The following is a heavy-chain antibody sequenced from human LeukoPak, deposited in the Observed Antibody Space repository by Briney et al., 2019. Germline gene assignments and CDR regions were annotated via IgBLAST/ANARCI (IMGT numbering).Heavy chain of an antibody. CDR1: GFTFSNYW. J-gene: IGHJ4*02. CDR3: ATDSPYDY. D-gene: IGHD2-15*01. V-gene: IGHV3-7*01. CDR2: IKQDGSEQ. Sequence: GGSLRLSCVASGFTFSNYWMSWVRQAPGKGLEWVANIKQDGSEQYYVDSVKGRFTVSRDNAKNSLHLQMNSLRAEDTAVYYCATDSPYDYWGQGTLVTVSS.